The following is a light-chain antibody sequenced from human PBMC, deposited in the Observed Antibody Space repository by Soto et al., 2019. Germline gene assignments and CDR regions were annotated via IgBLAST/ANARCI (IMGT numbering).Light chain of an antibody. Sequence: EIVLTQSPGTLSLSPGEGATLSCRASQSVSSSYLAWYQQKPGQAPRLLISGASSRATGIPDRFSGSGSGTDFTLSISRLEPEDFAVYYCQQRLTFGGGTKVEI. CDR3: QQRLT. J-gene: IGKJ4*01. V-gene: IGKV3-20*01. CDR1: QSVSSSY. CDR2: GAS.